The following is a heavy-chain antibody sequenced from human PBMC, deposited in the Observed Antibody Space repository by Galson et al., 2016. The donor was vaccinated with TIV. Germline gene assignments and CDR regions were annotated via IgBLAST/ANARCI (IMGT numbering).Heavy chain of an antibody. Sequence: SLRLSCAASGFTFSSYAIHWVRQAPGKGLEWVAAVSYDGIRTYYGDSVKGRFTIARENSKDTLYIQMNSLRAEDTAVYYCAIGRSHGWYFDYWGRGTLVSVS. V-gene: IGHV3-30-3*01. CDR3: AIGRSHGWYFDY. CDR2: VSYDGIRT. J-gene: IGHJ2*01. CDR1: GFTFSSYA.